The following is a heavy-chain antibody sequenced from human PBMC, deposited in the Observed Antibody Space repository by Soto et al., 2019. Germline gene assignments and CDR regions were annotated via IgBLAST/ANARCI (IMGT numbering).Heavy chain of an antibody. D-gene: IGHD2-21*02. CDR1: GFTFSYYA. V-gene: IGHV3-30-3*01. CDR3: ARDLGLPGNPFDY. CDR2: ISSDGSNK. J-gene: IGHJ4*02. Sequence: GSLRLSCAASGFTFSYYAMHWVRQAPGKGLEWVALISSDGSNKYYADSVKGRFTISRDNSKNTLYLQMNSLRAEDAALFYCARDLGLPGNPFDYWGQGTLVTVSS.